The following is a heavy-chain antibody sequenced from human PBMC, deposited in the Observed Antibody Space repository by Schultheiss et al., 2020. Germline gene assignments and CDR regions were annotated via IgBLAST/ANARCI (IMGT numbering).Heavy chain of an antibody. V-gene: IGHV4-59*04. Sequence: SETLSLTCTVSGGSISSYYWSWIRQPPGKGLEWIGYIYYSGSTYYNPSLKSRVTISVDTSKNQFSLKLSSVTAADTAVYYCARMTTVDYWGQGTLVTVSS. D-gene: IGHD4-17*01. J-gene: IGHJ4*02. CDR1: GGSISSYY. CDR3: ARMTTVDY. CDR2: IYYSGST.